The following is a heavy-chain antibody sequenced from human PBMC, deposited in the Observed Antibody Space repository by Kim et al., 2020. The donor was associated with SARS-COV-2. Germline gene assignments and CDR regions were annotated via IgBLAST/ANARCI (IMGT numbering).Heavy chain of an antibody. Sequence: ASVNFSCKASGYTFTSYDINWVRQATGQGLEWMGWMNPNSGNTGYAQKFQGRVTMTRNTSISTAYMELSSLRSEDTAVYYCARDRWELLPYYYYGMDVWGQGTTVTVSS. CDR2: MNPNSGNT. CDR3: ARDRWELLPYYYYGMDV. D-gene: IGHD1-26*01. J-gene: IGHJ6*02. V-gene: IGHV1-8*01. CDR1: GYTFTSYD.